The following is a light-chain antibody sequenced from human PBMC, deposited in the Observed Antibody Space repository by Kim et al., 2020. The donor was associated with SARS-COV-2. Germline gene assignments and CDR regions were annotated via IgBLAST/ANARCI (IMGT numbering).Light chain of an antibody. CDR1: KLGDKY. V-gene: IGLV3-1*01. CDR2: QDS. Sequence: SYELTQPPSVSVSPGQTVNITCAGDKLGDKYVGWYQQKPGQSPVLVIYQDSKRPSGIPVRFSGSNSGNTATLTISATQAIDEADYYCQAWDVSTGVFGGGTQLTVL. CDR3: QAWDVSTGV. J-gene: IGLJ2*01.